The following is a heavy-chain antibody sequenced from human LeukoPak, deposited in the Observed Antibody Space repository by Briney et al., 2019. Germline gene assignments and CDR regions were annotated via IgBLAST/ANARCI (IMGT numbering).Heavy chain of an antibody. CDR3: ARRGSYSLFDY. V-gene: IGHV3-7*01. CDR2: MKQDGSEI. CDR1: GFTFSSYW. Sequence: PGGSPRLSCEASGFTFSSYWMSWVRQAPGKGLEWVANMKQDGSEIYYVGSVRGRFTISRDNAKNSLYLQMNSLRAEGTAVYYCARRGSYSLFDYWGPGTLVTVSS. J-gene: IGHJ4*02. D-gene: IGHD1-26*01.